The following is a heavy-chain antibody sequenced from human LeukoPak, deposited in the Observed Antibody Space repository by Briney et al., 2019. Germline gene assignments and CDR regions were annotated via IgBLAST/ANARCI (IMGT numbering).Heavy chain of an antibody. V-gene: IGHV3-30*04. CDR3: ARGYSYFDY. CDR2: ISYDGSNK. Sequence: GGSLRLSCAASGFTFSSYAMHWVRQAPGKGLEWVAVISYDGSNKYYADSVKGRFTISRDNSKNTLYLQTNSLRAEDTAVYYCARGYSYFDYWGQGTLVTVSS. D-gene: IGHD2-21*01. CDR1: GFTFSSYA. J-gene: IGHJ4*02.